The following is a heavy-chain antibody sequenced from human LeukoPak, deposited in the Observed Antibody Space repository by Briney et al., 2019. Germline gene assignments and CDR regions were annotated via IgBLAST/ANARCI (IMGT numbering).Heavy chain of an antibody. CDR1: GGSISSGGYS. CDR3: AREIRGWFDP. CDR2: IYHSGST. D-gene: IGHD3-16*01. V-gene: IGHV4-30-2*01. J-gene: IGHJ5*02. Sequence: SETLSLTCAVSGGSISSGGYSWSWIRQPPGTGLEWIGYIYHSGSTYYNPSLKSRVTISVDRSKNQFSLKLSFVTAADTAVYYCAREIRGWFDPWGQGTLVTVSS.